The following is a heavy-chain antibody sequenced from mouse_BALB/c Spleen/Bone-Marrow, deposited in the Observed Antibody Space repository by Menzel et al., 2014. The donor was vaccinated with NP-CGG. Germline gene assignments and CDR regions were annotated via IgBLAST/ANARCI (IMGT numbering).Heavy chain of an antibody. CDR1: GFNVKDTY. D-gene: IGHD1-1*01. J-gene: IGHJ4*01. Sequence: VQLQQSGAEPVKPGASVKLSCAASGFNVKDTYMHWVKQRPEQGLEWIGRIDPANGNTKYDPKFQGKATITADTSSNTAYLQLSSLTSEDTAVYYCATLTTVVDAMDYWGQGTSVTVSP. V-gene: IGHV14-3*02. CDR2: IDPANGNT. CDR3: ATLTTVVDAMDY.